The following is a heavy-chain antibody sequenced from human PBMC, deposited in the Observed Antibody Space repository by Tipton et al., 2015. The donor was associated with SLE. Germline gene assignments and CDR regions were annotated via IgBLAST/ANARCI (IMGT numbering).Heavy chain of an antibody. CDR2: ISGSGGST. V-gene: IGHV3-23*01. J-gene: IGHJ6*02. CDR1: GFTFSSYG. D-gene: IGHD3-22*01. CDR3: ARDQDYDSSGRYYYSDGMDV. Sequence: SLRLSCAASGFTFSSYGMSWVRQAPGKGLEWVSGISGSGGSTYYADSVKGRFTISRDNSKSTLYLQMNSLRAEDTAVYYCARDQDYDSSGRYYYSDGMDVWGQGTTVTVSS.